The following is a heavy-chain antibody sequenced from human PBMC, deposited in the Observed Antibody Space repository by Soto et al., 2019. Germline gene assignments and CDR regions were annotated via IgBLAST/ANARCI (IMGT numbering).Heavy chain of an antibody. CDR3: AHAFGGTSWPNDAFDV. J-gene: IGHJ3*01. CDR1: GFSFSADGVG. CDR2: IYWDDDT. Sequence: QNTLKESGPTLVKPTQTLTLTCIFSGFSFSADGVGVGWIRQPPGKALEWLALIYWDDDTRYRPSLKSRLTITKDSSKNQVVLTMTNMDPLDTATYYCAHAFGGTSWPNDAFDVWGQGTVVTVSS. V-gene: IGHV2-5*02. D-gene: IGHD3-16*01.